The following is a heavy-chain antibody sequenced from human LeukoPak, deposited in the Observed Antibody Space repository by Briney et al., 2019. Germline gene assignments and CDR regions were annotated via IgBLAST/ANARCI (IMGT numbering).Heavy chain of an antibody. J-gene: IGHJ5*02. CDR1: GDTFSSYA. CDR3: ASRYCSGGSCYRVAWFDP. V-gene: IGHV1-69*04. Sequence: SVKVSCKASGDTFSSYAISWVRQAPGQGLEWMGRIIPILGIANYAQKFQGRVTITADKSTSTAYMELSSLRSEDTAVYYCASRYCSGGSCYRVAWFDPWGQGTLVTVSS. CDR2: IIPILGIA. D-gene: IGHD2-15*01.